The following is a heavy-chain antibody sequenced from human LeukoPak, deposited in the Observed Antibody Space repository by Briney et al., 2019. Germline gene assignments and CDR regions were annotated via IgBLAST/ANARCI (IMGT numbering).Heavy chain of an antibody. D-gene: IGHD6-6*01. J-gene: IGHJ6*03. V-gene: IGHV1-69*13. CDR2: IIPIFGTA. CDR1: GGTFSSYA. Sequence: GASVKVSCKASGGTFSSYAISWVRQAPGQGLEWMGGIIPIFGTANYAQKFQGRVTITADESTSTAYMELSSLRSEDTAVYYCAASLARVMGKSSSSSSEGLIDYYYYMDVWGKGTTVTVSS. CDR3: AASLARVMGKSSSSSSEGLIDYYYYMDV.